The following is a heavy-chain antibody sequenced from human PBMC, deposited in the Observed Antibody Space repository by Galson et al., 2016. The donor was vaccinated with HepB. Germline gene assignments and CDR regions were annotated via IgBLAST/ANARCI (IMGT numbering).Heavy chain of an antibody. D-gene: IGHD2/OR15-2a*01. CDR3: ARVNHFAYFRGFDY. J-gene: IGHJ4*02. Sequence: ALVKPTQTLTLTCTFSGFSLSITGMCVSWIRHTPGKALEWLALLDWDDAKYYSPSLKTRLTISKDASKNQVVLTMTNMDPADTATYYCARVNHFAYFRGFDYWGQGALVTVSS. CDR1: GFSLSITGMC. CDR2: LDWDDAK. V-gene: IGHV2-70*01.